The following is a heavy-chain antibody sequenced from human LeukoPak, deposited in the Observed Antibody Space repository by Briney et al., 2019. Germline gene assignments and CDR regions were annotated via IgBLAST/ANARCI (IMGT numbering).Heavy chain of an antibody. V-gene: IGHV3-21*01. CDR1: GFTFSSYA. D-gene: IGHD4-11*01. J-gene: IGHJ4*02. Sequence: PGGSLRLSCAASGFTFSSYAMSWVRQAPGKGLEWVSSISSSSSYIYYADSVKGRFTISRDNAKNSLYLQMNSLRAEDTAVYYCARDGAYSNYDPALFDYWGQGTLVTVSS. CDR2: ISSSSSYI. CDR3: ARDGAYSNYDPALFDY.